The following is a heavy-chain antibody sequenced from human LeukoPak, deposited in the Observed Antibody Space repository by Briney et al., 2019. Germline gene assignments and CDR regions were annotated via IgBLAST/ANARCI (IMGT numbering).Heavy chain of an antibody. CDR3: ARDGGGAAAGPFYYFDY. V-gene: IGHV3-23*01. CDR1: GFTFSDYA. D-gene: IGHD6-13*01. Sequence: GGSLRLSCAASGFTFSDYALGWVRQAPGRGLEWVATLSGSGAGTYYSDSVQGRFTISRDNSKRTLFLQMNSLRAEDTAVYYCARDGGGAAAGPFYYFDYWGQGTLVTVSS. CDR2: LSGSGAGT. J-gene: IGHJ4*02.